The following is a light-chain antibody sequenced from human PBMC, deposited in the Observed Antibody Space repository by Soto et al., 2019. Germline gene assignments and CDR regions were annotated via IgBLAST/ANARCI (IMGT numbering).Light chain of an antibody. CDR1: QAMITY. CDR2: SAS. V-gene: IGKV1-9*01. J-gene: IGKJ4*01. Sequence: DIQLTHTPSFLSASVGDTVTITCRASQAMITYLAWYQQKPGKVPKLLIRSASTLQSGVPPRFSGGGSGTEFTLTISTLQPDDSGIYYCQQLNGYQLAFGGGTNVEIK. CDR3: QQLNGYQLA.